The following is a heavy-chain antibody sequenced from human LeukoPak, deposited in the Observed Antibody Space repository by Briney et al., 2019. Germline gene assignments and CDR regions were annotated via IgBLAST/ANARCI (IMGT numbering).Heavy chain of an antibody. D-gene: IGHD3-22*01. CDR3: TKDITVQIWLLGFNS. Sequence: ETLSLTCAVSGGSISSSNWWSWVRQVPGKGLEWVSVKSGSGVSTNYADSVKGRFTISRDNSKNTLYLQMNSLRAEDTAVYYCTKDITVQIWLLGFNSWGQGTLVTVAS. J-gene: IGHJ1*01. V-gene: IGHV3-23*01. CDR1: GGSISSSN. CDR2: KSGSGVST.